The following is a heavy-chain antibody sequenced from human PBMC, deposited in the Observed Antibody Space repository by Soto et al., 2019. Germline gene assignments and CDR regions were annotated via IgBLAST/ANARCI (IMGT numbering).Heavy chain of an antibody. D-gene: IGHD3-3*01. V-gene: IGHV1-69*13. CDR3: AADAHRDDFWSSYPYYYYSMDV. Sequence: ASVKVSCKASGGTFSSYAISWVRQALGQGLEWMGGIIPIFGTANYAQKFQGRVTITADESTSTAYMELSSLRPEDTAIYYCAADAHRDDFWSSYPYYYYSMDVWGQGTTVTVSS. J-gene: IGHJ6*02. CDR2: IIPIFGTA. CDR1: GGTFSSYA.